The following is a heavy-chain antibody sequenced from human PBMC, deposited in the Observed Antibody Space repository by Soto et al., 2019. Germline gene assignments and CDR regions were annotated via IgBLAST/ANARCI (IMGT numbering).Heavy chain of an antibody. CDR2: IYTSGST. D-gene: IGHD3-10*01. CDR3: ARDYGSGTYRHFDY. J-gene: IGHJ4*02. Sequence: QVQLQESGPGLVKPSETLSLTCTVSGASITTYYWSWIRQPAGKGLEWLGRIYTSGSTNYNPSLKSRVSISVDTSKNQCSLKLTSVTAADTAVYYCARDYGSGTYRHFDYWGQGTLVTVPS. CDR1: GASITTYY. V-gene: IGHV4-4*07.